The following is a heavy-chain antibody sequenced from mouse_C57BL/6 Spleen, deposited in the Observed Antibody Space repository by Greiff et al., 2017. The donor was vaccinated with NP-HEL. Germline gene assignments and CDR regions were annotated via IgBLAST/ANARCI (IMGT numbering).Heavy chain of an antibody. D-gene: IGHD2-1*01. CDR1: GFSLTSYG. Sequence: VQLQQSGPGLVQPSQSLSITCTVSGFSLTSYGVHWVRQPPGKGLEWLGVIWSGGSTAYNAAFISRLSISKDNSKSQVFFKMNRLQADDTAIYYCAKRASIYYGNLYAMDYWGQGTSVTVSS. J-gene: IGHJ4*01. CDR2: IWSGGST. V-gene: IGHV2-4*01. CDR3: AKRASIYYGNLYAMDY.